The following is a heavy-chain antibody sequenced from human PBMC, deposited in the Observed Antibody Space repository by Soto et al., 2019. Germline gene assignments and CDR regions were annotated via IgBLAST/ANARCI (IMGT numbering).Heavy chain of an antibody. J-gene: IGHJ4*02. D-gene: IGHD1-26*01. CDR3: ARHSGSYFRDY. CDR1: GDSISSSNW. V-gene: IGHV4-4*02. CDR2: IYHSGST. Sequence: QVQLQESGPGLVKPSGTLSLTCAVSGDSISSSNWWRWVRQPPGKGLEWIGEIYHSGSTNYNPPLKSRVTITVDKSKNQFSLTLNSVTAADTAVYYCARHSGSYFRDYLGQGTLVTVSS.